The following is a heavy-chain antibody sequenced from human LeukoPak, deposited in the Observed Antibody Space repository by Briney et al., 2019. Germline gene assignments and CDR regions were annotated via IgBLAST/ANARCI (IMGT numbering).Heavy chain of an antibody. D-gene: IGHD2-2*01. CDR1: XGSIXXXX. V-gene: IGHV4-59*08. Sequence: LXXXXSXGSIXXXXWSXXXXXXXXXXXXXXXXXYSGSTKYNPSLKSRVTISVDTSRNQFSLKLSSVTAADTAVYYCAGHYCSSTSCYYYYYMDVWGKGTTVTVSS. J-gene: IGHJ6*03. CDR2: XXYSGST. CDR3: AGHYCSSTSCYYYYYMDV.